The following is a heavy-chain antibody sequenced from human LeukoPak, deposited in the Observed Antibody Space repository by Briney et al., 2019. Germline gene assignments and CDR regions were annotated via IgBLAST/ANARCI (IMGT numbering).Heavy chain of an antibody. CDR2: ISYDGSNK. CDR3: AKQKSGPYYGMDV. Sequence: HTGGSLRLSCAASGFTFSSYAMHWVRQAPGKGLEWVAVISYDGSNKYYADSVKGRFTISRDNSKNTLYLQMNSLRAEDTAVYYCAKQKSGPYYGMDVWGQGTTVTVSS. V-gene: IGHV3-30-3*02. J-gene: IGHJ6*02. D-gene: IGHD3-10*01. CDR1: GFTFSSYA.